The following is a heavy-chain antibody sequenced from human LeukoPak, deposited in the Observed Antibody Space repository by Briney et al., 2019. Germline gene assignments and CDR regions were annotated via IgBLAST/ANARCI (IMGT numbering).Heavy chain of an antibody. J-gene: IGHJ4*02. D-gene: IGHD5-24*01. V-gene: IGHV3-23*01. CDR3: AKSRERWLQSFFDY. CDR2: ISGSGGST. Sequence: GGSLRLSCAASGFTFSSYSMNWVRQAPGKGLEWVSAISGSGGSTYYADSVKGRFTISRDNSKNTLYLQMNSLRAEDTAVYYCAKSRERWLQSFFDYWGQGTLVTVSS. CDR1: GFTFSSYS.